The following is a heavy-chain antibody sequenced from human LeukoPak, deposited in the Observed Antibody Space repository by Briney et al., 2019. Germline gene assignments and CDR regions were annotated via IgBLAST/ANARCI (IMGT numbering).Heavy chain of an antibody. V-gene: IGHV4-4*07. J-gene: IGHJ4*02. D-gene: IGHD3-16*02. CDR1: GGSISNYY. Sequence: PSETLSLTCTVSGGSISNYYWTWIRQPAGKGLEWIGRIFTTGRTDYNPSLKSRITMSVDTSKNQFSLKVTSVTAADTAVYYCARGSPLRSEKLSLYRDFDYWGQGTLVTVSS. CDR3: ARGSPLRSEKLSLYRDFDY. CDR2: IFTTGRT.